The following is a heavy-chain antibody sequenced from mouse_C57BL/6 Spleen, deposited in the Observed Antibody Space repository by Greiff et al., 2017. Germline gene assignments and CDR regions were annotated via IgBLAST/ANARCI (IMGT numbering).Heavy chain of an antibody. CDR1: GFTFSSYG. Sequence: EVQVVESGGDLVKPGGSLKLSCAASGFTFSSYGMSWVRQTPDKRLEWVATISSGGSYTYYPDSVKGRFTISRDNAKNTLYLQMSSLKSEDTAMYYCAEAEGFAYWGQGTLVTVSA. V-gene: IGHV5-6*01. CDR2: ISSGGSYT. J-gene: IGHJ3*01. D-gene: IGHD6-1*01. CDR3: AEAEGFAY.